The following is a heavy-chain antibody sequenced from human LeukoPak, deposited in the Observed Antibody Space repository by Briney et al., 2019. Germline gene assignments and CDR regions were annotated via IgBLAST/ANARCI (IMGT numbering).Heavy chain of an antibody. CDR3: AKDMHYGSGSYYPNFDY. Sequence: GGSLRLSCAASGFTFSSYWMSWVRQAPGKGLEWVSLISWDGGSTYYADSVKGRFTISRDNSKNSLYLQMNSLRTEDTALYYCAKDMHYGSGSYYPNFDYWGQGTLVTVSS. D-gene: IGHD3-10*01. V-gene: IGHV3-43*01. CDR1: GFTFSSYW. J-gene: IGHJ4*02. CDR2: ISWDGGST.